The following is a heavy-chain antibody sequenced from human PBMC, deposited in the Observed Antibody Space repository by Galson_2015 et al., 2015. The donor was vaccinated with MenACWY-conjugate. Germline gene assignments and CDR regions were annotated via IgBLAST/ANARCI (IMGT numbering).Heavy chain of an antibody. Sequence: QSGAEVKKPGESLRISCKGSGYSFTSYWISWVRQMPGKGLEWMGRIDPTDSYTNYSPSFQGHVTISADKSVNTAYLQWSSLKASDTALYYCARHKGTWYFDYWGQGSLVTVSS. CDR1: GYSFTSYW. CDR2: IDPTDSYT. D-gene: IGHD6-13*01. CDR3: ARHKGTWYFDY. J-gene: IGHJ4*02. V-gene: IGHV5-10-1*01.